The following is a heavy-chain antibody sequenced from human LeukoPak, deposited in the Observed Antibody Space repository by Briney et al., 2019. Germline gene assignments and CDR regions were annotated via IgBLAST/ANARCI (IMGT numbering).Heavy chain of an antibody. CDR1: GYTFTSYY. CDR3: ARVPMVRGVIGYYGMDV. Sequence: GASVKVSCKASGYTFTSYYMHWVRQAPGQGLEWMGIINPSGGSTSYAQKFQGRVTMTRVTSTSTVYMELSSLRSEDTAVYYCARVPMVRGVIGYYGMDVWGKGTTVTVSS. D-gene: IGHD3-10*01. J-gene: IGHJ6*04. V-gene: IGHV1-46*01. CDR2: INPSGGST.